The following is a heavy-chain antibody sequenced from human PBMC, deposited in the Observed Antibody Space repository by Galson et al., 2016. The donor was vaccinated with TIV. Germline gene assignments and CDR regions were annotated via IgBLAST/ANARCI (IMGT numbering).Heavy chain of an antibody. CDR2: IDYSGGT. V-gene: IGHV4-59*01. D-gene: IGHD3-16*01. Sequence: IRQPPGKGLEWIAYIDYSGGTEYNPSLKSRVTISADTSKDQFSLEVRSVTAADTAVYFCARDWDYYYGMDVWGQGTTVTVSS. J-gene: IGHJ6*02. CDR3: ARDWDYYYGMDV.